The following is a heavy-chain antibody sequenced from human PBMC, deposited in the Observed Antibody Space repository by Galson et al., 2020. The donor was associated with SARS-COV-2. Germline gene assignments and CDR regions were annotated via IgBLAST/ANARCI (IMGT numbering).Heavy chain of an antibody. CDR3: ARDPNGNYDWFDP. V-gene: IGHV3-74*01. CDR1: GFTFSSYW. D-gene: IGHD4-17*01. CDR2: INSDGSST. J-gene: IGHJ5*02. Sequence: GESLKISCAASGFTFSSYWMHWVRQAPGKGLVWVSRINSDGSSTSYADSVKGRFTISRDNAKNTLYLQMNSLRAEDTAVYYCARDPNGNYDWFDPWGQGTLVTVSS.